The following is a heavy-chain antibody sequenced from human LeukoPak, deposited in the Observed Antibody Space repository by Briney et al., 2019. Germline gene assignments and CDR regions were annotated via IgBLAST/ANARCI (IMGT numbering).Heavy chain of an antibody. CDR3: ARDHCSRNDY. D-gene: IGHD6-13*01. Sequence: GGSLRLSCAASGFTFSIYSMTWVRQAPGKGLEWVSYISGSSSPIYYADSVKGRFTISRDNAKNSLYLQMNSLRDEDTAVYYCARDHCSRNDYWGQGTLVTVSS. V-gene: IGHV3-48*02. J-gene: IGHJ4*02. CDR1: GFTFSIYS. CDR2: ISGSSSPI.